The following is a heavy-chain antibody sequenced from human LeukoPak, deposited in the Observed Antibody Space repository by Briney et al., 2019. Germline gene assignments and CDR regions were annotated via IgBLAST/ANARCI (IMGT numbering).Heavy chain of an antibody. Sequence: PSETLSLTCTVSGGSISSYYWSWIRQPPGKGLEWIGYIYYSGSTNYNPSLKSRVTISVDTSKNQFSLKLSSVTAADTAVYYCARGPTDDYGDSWGQGTLVTVSS. J-gene: IGHJ4*02. CDR3: ARGPTDDYGDS. CDR2: IYYSGST. V-gene: IGHV4-59*01. D-gene: IGHD5-24*01. CDR1: GGSISSYY.